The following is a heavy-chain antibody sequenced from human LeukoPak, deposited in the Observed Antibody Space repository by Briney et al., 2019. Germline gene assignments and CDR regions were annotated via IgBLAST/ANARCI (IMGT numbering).Heavy chain of an antibody. J-gene: IGHJ6*03. Sequence: NPGGSLRLSCAASGFTFSSYSMNWVRQAPGKGLEWVSSISSSSSYIYYADSVKGRFTISRDNAKNSLYLQMNSLRAEDTAVYYCAREITMVRGVIIGYYYMDVWGKGTTVTVSS. CDR1: GFTFSSYS. V-gene: IGHV3-21*03. CDR2: ISSSSSYI. CDR3: AREITMVRGVIIGYYYMDV. D-gene: IGHD3-10*01.